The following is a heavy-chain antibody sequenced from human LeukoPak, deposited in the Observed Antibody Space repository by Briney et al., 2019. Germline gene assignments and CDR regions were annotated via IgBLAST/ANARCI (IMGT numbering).Heavy chain of an antibody. D-gene: IGHD4-23*01. Sequence: GGSLRLSCAASGFTFSSYWMNWVRQAPGKGLVWVSRIASDGSSTTYADSVKGRFSISRDTAKNTLYLQMNSLRVEDTAVYYCARGRPHGNDYWGQGTLVTVSS. J-gene: IGHJ4*02. CDR2: IASDGSST. CDR3: ARGRPHGNDY. CDR1: GFTFSSYW. V-gene: IGHV3-74*01.